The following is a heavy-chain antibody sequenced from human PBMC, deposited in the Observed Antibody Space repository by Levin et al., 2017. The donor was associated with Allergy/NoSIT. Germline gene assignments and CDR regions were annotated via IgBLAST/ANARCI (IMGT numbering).Heavy chain of an antibody. Sequence: GGSLRLSCAASGFTFSSYAMSWVRQAPGKGLEWVSAISGSAGSTDYADSVKGRFTISRDNSKNTLYLQMNSLRAEDTAVYYCATFGFCSGGTCYSNAFHIWGRGTMVTVSS. J-gene: IGHJ3*02. CDR1: GFTFSSYA. V-gene: IGHV3-23*01. CDR3: ATFGFCSGGTCYSNAFHI. CDR2: ISGSAGST. D-gene: IGHD2-15*01.